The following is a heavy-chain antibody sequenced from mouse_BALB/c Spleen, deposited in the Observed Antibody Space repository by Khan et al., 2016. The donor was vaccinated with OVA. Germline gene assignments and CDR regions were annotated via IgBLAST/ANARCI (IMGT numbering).Heavy chain of an antibody. J-gene: IGHJ3*01. CDR2: IYPGSGDI. V-gene: IGHV1-81*01. CDR1: GYIFTDYV. D-gene: IGHD2-2*01. Sequence: QVQLQQSGPELVKPGASVKMSCKASGYIFTDYVLTWVKQRTGQGLEWIGEIYPGSGDIYYNEKFKGKATLTADMSYNTAYIQLNSLTSEDSAVYFGARGGYVASGAYWGQGTLVTVSA. CDR3: ARGGYVASGAY.